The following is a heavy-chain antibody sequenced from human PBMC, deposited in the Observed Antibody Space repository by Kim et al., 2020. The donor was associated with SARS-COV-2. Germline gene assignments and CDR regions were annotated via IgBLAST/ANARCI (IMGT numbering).Heavy chain of an antibody. Sequence: ASVKVSCKASGYTFTSYGISWVRQAPGQGLEWMGWISAYNGNTNYAQKLQGRVTMTTDTSTSTAYMELRSLRSDDTAVYYCARVRQNYYGSGSYYYYYYYGMDVWGQGTTVTVSS. CDR1: GYTFTSYG. V-gene: IGHV1-18*01. CDR3: ARVRQNYYGSGSYYYYYYYGMDV. CDR2: ISAYNGNT. J-gene: IGHJ6*02. D-gene: IGHD3-10*01.